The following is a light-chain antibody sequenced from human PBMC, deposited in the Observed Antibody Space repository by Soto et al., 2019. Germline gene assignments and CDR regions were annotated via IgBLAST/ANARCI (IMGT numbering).Light chain of an antibody. CDR1: QPITRW. CDR2: DAS. Sequence: DIQMTQSPSTLSASVGDRVTITCRVSQPITRWLAWYQQKPGKAPKVLIYDASSLESGIPSRFSGSGSGTEFTLTISSLQPEESATYYCLQYNSYSTTFGRGTKV. J-gene: IGKJ1*01. CDR3: LQYNSYSTT. V-gene: IGKV1-5*01.